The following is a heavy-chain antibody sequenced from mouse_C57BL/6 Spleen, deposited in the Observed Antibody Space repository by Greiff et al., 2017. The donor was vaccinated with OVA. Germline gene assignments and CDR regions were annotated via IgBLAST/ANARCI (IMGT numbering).Heavy chain of an antibody. D-gene: IGHD1-1*01. V-gene: IGHV1-76*01. CDR2: IYPGSGNT. J-gene: IGHJ4*01. CDR3: ARSDGSSLYYYAMDY. CDR1: GYTFTDYY. Sequence: VKLVESGAELVRPGASVKLSCKASGYTFTDYYINWVKQRPGQGLEWIARIYPGSGNTYYNEKFKGKATLTAEKSSSTAYMQLSSLTSEDSAVYFCARSDGSSLYYYAMDYWGQGTSVTVSS.